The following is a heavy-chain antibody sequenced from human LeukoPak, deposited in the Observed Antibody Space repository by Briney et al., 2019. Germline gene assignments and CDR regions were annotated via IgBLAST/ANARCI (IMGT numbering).Heavy chain of an antibody. CDR2: IKQDGSEK. CDR1: GFTFSSYW. J-gene: IGHJ4*02. Sequence: GGSLRLSCAASGFTFSSYWMSWVRQAPGKGLEWVANIKQDGSEKYYVDSVKGRFTISRDNAKNSVYLQMSGLRAEDTAVYYCARDALAGEKPEYFFDYWGQGTLVTVSS. CDR3: ARDALAGEKPEYFFDY. V-gene: IGHV3-7*01.